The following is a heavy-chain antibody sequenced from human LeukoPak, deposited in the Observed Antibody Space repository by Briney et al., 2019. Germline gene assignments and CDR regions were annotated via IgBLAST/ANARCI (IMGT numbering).Heavy chain of an antibody. J-gene: IGHJ3*01. V-gene: IGHV4-34*01. D-gene: IGHD3-16*02. Sequence: SETLSLACAVYGGSLSGHDWSWIRQPPGKGLEWIGEINERGSTISNASLKSRITISLDTSKNQFSLNLTSVTAADTALYYCARVSFDSRGHDAFDPWGQGTLVVVS. CDR3: ARVSFDSRGHDAFDP. CDR2: INERGST. CDR1: GGSLSGHD.